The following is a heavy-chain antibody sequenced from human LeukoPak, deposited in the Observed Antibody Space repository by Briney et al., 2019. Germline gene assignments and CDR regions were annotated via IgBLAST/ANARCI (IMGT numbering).Heavy chain of an antibody. D-gene: IGHD5-18*01. CDR2: FCYSGST. V-gene: IGHV4-59*01. J-gene: IGHJ4*02. CDR1: GGSISSYC. CDR3: ARGPGGYSYGYYFDY. Sequence: PSETLSLTCAVSGGSISSYCWSWIRQPPGKGLEWIGFFCYSGSTNYNPSLKSRVTISVDTSKNHFSLKLSSVTAADTAVYYCARGPGGYSYGYYFDYWGQGTLVTVSS.